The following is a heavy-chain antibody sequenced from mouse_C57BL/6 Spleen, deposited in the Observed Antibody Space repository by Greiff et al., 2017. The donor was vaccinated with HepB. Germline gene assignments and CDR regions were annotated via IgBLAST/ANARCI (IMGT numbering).Heavy chain of an antibody. CDR3: ARMGLYDGYPFAY. D-gene: IGHD2-3*01. J-gene: IGHJ3*01. V-gene: IGHV1-26*01. CDR2: INPNNGGT. Sequence: VKPGASVKISCKASGYTFTDYYMNWVKQSHGKSLEWIGDINPNNGGTSYNQKFKGKATLTVDKSSSTAYMELRSLTSEDSAVYYCARMGLYDGYPFAYWGQGTLVTVSA. CDR1: GYTFTDYY.